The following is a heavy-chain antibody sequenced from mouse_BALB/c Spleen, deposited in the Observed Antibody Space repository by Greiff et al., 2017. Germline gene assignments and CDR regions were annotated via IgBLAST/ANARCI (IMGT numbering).Heavy chain of an antibody. J-gene: IGHJ3*01. CDR2: ISSGGGST. V-gene: IGHV5-12-1*01. Sequence: EVQLQESGGGLVKPGGSLKLSCAASGFAFSSYDMSWVRQTPEKRLEWVAYISSGGGSTYYPDTVKGRFTISRDNAKNTLYLQMSSLKSEDTAMYYCARPYYYGSRVFAYWGQGTLVTVSA. CDR1: GFAFSSYD. CDR3: ARPYYYGSRVFAY. D-gene: IGHD1-1*01.